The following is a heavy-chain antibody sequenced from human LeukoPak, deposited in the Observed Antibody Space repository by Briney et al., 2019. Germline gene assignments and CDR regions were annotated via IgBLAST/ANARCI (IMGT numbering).Heavy chain of an antibody. J-gene: IGHJ6*02. CDR2: ITTSSSTM. CDR3: ARSHDANSMDV. D-gene: IGHD4/OR15-4a*01. V-gene: IGHV3-48*04. CDR1: GFTFSSFN. Sequence: PGGSLRLSGVASGFTFSSFNMNWVRQAPGKGLEWVSDITTSSSTMYYADSVKGRFTISRDNAKNSLYLQMNSLRAEDTAVYHCARSHDANSMDVWGQGTTVTVSS.